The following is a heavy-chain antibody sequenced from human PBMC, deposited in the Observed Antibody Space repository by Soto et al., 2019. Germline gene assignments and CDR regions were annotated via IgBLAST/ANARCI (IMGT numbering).Heavy chain of an antibody. CDR3: ARAGFRNWFDP. V-gene: IGHV4-61*08. CDR1: GGSVNSGGYY. CDR2: IYYSGST. J-gene: IGHJ5*02. Sequence: SETLSLTCTVSGGSVNSGGYYWSWIRQPPGKGLEWIGYIYYSGSTKYNPSLKSRVTISADTSKNQFSLNLNSVTAADTAVYYCARAGFRNWFDPWGQGTLVTVSS.